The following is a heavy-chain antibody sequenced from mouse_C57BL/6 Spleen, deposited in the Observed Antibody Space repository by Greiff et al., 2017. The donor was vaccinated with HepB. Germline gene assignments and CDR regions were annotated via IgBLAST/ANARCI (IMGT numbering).Heavy chain of an antibody. J-gene: IGHJ1*03. CDR3: VRQGRDYDGGYFDV. CDR1: GFSFNTYA. V-gene: IGHV10-1*01. D-gene: IGHD2-4*01. Sequence: EVKLMESGGGLVQPKGSLKLSCAASGFSFNTYAMNWVRQAPGKGLEWVARIRSKSNNYATYYADSVKDRFTISRDDSESMLYLQMNNLKTEDTAMYYCVRQGRDYDGGYFDVWGTGTTVTVSS. CDR2: IRSKSNNYAT.